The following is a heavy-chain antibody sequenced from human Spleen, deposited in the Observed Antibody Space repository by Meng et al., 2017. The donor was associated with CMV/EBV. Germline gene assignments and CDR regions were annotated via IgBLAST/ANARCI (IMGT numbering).Heavy chain of an antibody. D-gene: IGHD4/OR15-4a*01. J-gene: IGHJ5*02. V-gene: IGHV4-4*02. CDR1: GGSITNSNW. CDR3: ARGVIDYRSSFWFDP. Sequence: GSLRLSCAVSGGSITNSNWWSWVRRPPGKGLEWIGEVSDSGRANYNPSLKGRVAISVDKSTNQFSLIVNSVTAADTAVYYCARGVIDYRSSFWFDPWGQGTLVTVSS. CDR2: VSDSGRA.